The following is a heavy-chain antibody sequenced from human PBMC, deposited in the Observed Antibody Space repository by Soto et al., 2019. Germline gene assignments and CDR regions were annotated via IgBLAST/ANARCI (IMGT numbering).Heavy chain of an antibody. V-gene: IGHV3-15*01. CDR3: TRDGIAVAGTIEFYFDY. CDR2: IKSKTDGGTT. J-gene: IGHJ4*02. D-gene: IGHD6-19*01. Sequence: PGGSLRVSCAASGLTFSNAWMSWVRQAPGKGLEWVGRIKSKTDGGTTDYAAPVKGRFTISRDDPKNTLYLQMNSLKTEDTAVYYCTRDGIAVAGTIEFYFDYWGQGSLVTVSS. CDR1: GLTFSNAW.